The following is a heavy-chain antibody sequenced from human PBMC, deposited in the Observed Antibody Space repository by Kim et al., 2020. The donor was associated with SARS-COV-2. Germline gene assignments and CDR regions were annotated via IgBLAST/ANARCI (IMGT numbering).Heavy chain of an antibody. V-gene: IGHV3-74*01. D-gene: IGHD3-10*01. CDR1: GFTFTDYW. Sequence: GGSLRLSCTTSGFTFTDYWIHWVRQAPGKGLVWVSYVNNDGSSTGYADSVKGRFTISRDNAKNTLYLQMNSLRLEDTAVYYCARGYGSGTNYWGQVTLVT. J-gene: IGHJ4*02. CDR3: ARGYGSGTNY. CDR2: VNNDGSST.